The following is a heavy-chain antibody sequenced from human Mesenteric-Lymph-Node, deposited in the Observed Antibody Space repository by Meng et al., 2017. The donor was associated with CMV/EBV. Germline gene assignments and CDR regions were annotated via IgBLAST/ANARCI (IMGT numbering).Heavy chain of an antibody. Sequence: ESLKISCTVSGGSISSYSWSWIRQPPGKGLEWIGYIYYGGSTNYNPSLKSRVTISIDTSKNQFSLKLSSVTAADTALYYCARSRDGYSFDYWGQGALVTVSS. CDR1: GGSISSYS. CDR3: ARSRDGYSFDY. J-gene: IGHJ4*02. V-gene: IGHV4-59*01. CDR2: IYYGGST. D-gene: IGHD5-24*01.